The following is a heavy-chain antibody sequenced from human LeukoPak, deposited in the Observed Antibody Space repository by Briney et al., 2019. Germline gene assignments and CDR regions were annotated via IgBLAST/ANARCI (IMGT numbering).Heavy chain of an antibody. Sequence: SVKVSCKASRDTFTRCAFSWVRQAPGQGLEWMGGIIPIDGTANFGQKFQGRVTITADESTSTAYMELSSLRSEDTAVYYCARGRLYSVGATDLDYWGQGTLVTVSS. V-gene: IGHV1-69*13. CDR3: ARGRLYSVGATDLDY. J-gene: IGHJ4*02. D-gene: IGHD1-26*01. CDR1: RDTFTRCA. CDR2: IIPIDGTA.